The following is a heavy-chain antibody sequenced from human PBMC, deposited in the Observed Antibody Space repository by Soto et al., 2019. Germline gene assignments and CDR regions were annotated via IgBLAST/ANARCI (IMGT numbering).Heavy chain of an antibody. CDR3: ARSVFP. Sequence: QVQLQESGPGLVKPSQTLSLTCTVSGGSISTGGYYWNWIRQHPGKGLEWIGYFSYSGSTYYNPSLKGRVTISVNTSKNQFSLKLSSVTAADTAVYYCARSVFPWGQGTLVTVSS. V-gene: IGHV4-31*03. CDR1: GGSISTGGYY. CDR2: FSYSGST. J-gene: IGHJ5*02.